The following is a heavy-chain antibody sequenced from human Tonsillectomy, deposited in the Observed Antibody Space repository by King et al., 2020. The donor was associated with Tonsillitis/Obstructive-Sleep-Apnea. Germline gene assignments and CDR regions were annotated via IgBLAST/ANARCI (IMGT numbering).Heavy chain of an antibody. CDR3: AHTEYNTMWGWFDP. CDR1: GFSLSTGGVG. CDR2: VYWDDDK. V-gene: IGHV2-5*02. J-gene: IGHJ5*02. D-gene: IGHD1-14*01. Sequence: TLKESGPTLVKPTQTLTLTCTFSGFSLSTGGVGVGWIRQPPGRALEWLALVYWDDDKYYSPSLKSRLTITKDTSKNQVVLTLTNMDPVDTATYYCAHTEYNTMWGWFDPWGQGTLVTVSS.